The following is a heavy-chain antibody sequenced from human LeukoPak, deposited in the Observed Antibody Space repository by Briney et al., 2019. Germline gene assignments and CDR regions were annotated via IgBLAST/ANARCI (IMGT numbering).Heavy chain of an antibody. CDR2: IYYSGST. V-gene: IGHV4-39*01. Sequence: PSETLSLTCTVCGGSISSSSYSWGWIRQPPGKGLEWIGSIYYSGSTYYNPSLKSRVTISVDTSKNQFSLKLSSVTAADTAVYYCARHFGSGWYGYWGQGTLVTVSS. CDR3: ARHFGSGWYGY. J-gene: IGHJ4*02. CDR1: GGSISSSSYS. D-gene: IGHD6-19*01.